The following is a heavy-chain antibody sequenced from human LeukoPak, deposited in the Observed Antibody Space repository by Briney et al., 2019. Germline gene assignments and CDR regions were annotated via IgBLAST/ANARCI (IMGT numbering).Heavy chain of an antibody. CDR2: INTYNGDT. D-gene: IGHD6-19*01. Sequence: ASVRVSCKASGYTFSSYGFTWVRRAPGQGLEWMGWINTYNGDTNYGQKIQGRVRMNADTSTKTAYMELGSLRSDDTAIYYCARSSSGWLIDFWGQGTLVSVSS. CDR3: ARSSSGWLIDF. J-gene: IGHJ4*02. CDR1: GYTFSSYG. V-gene: IGHV1-18*01.